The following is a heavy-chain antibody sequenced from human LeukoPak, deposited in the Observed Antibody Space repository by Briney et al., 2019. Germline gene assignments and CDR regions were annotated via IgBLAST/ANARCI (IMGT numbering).Heavy chain of an antibody. D-gene: IGHD3-22*01. CDR1: GFTFSSYA. CDR3: AKAPLSYDSSGPFDY. CDR2: ISGNGVST. V-gene: IGHV3-23*01. Sequence: GGSLRLSCATSGFTFSSYAMSWVRQAPGKGLEGVSAISGNGVSTYYADSVKGRFTISRDNTKNTLYLQMNSLRAEDTAVYYCAKAPLSYDSSGPFDYWGQGTLVTVSS. J-gene: IGHJ4*02.